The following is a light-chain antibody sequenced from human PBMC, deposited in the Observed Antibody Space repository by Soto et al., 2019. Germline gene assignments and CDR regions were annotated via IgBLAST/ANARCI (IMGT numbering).Light chain of an antibody. J-gene: IGLJ2*01. CDR3: SSHTSSSALEVV. CDR2: DVN. CDR1: SSDVGGYNS. Sequence: QSALTQPASVSGSPGQSITISCTGTSSDVGGYNSVSWYQQHPGKAPKLLIYDVNNRPSGVSNRFSGSESGNTASLTISGLQAEDEADYYCSSHTSSSALEVVFGGGTKVTVL. V-gene: IGLV2-14*01.